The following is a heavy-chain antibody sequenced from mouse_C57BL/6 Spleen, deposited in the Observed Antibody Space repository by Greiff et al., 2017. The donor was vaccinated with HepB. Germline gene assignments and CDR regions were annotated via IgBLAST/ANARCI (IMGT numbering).Heavy chain of an antibody. J-gene: IGHJ1*03. CDR2: IDPNSGGT. CDR1: GYTFTSYW. CDR3: ARSGGWLLLHWYFDV. V-gene: IGHV1-72*01. Sequence: VKLQQPGAELVKPGASVKLSCKASGYTFTSYWMHWVKQRPGRGLEWIGRIDPNSGGTKYNEKFKSKATLTVDKPSSTAYMQLSSLTSEDFAVYYCARSGGWLLLHWYFDVWGTGTTVTVSS. D-gene: IGHD2-3*01.